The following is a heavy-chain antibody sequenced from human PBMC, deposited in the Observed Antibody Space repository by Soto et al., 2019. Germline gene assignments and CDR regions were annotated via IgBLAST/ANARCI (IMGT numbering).Heavy chain of an antibody. CDR1: GGSINSRSYF. CDR2: VYYNGKT. V-gene: IGHV4-39*02. D-gene: IGHD3-9*01. Sequence: QLQLQQSGPGLVKPSETLSLTCSVSGGSINSRSYFWAWIRQPPGKGLEWIGSVYYNGKTYYSPSLKSRLTVSVDTSQNQFTLKLSSVTAADTAIYYCARDRYGGFDYWGLGTLVIVSS. J-gene: IGHJ4*02. CDR3: ARDRYGGFDY.